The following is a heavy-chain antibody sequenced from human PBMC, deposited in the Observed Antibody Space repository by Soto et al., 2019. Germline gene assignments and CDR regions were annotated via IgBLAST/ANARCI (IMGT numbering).Heavy chain of an antibody. CDR2: ISRSGNI. Sequence: QVQLQESGPGLAKPSQTLSLICTVSGGSLTTGDYYWTWIRQSPGEGLEWIGYISRSGNIFYNPSLKSRITISLDTSQDQFSLKLNSVTAADTAVYYCARGNDYVYFYDYWGQGTLVTVSS. V-gene: IGHV4-30-4*01. CDR3: ARGNDYVYFYDY. J-gene: IGHJ4*02. CDR1: GGSLTTGDYY. D-gene: IGHD4-17*01.